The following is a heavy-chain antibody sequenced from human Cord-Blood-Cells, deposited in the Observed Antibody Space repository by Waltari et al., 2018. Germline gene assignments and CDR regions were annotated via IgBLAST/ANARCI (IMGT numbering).Heavy chain of an antibody. Sequence: VQLVQSGAEVKKPGSSVQVSCKASGGTFSSSATSWVRQAPGQGLEWMGGIIPIFGTANYAQKFQGRVTITADESTSTAYMELSSLRSEDTAVYYCARERMYSGSYDAFDIWGQGTMVTVSS. V-gene: IGHV1-69*01. CDR2: IIPIFGTA. D-gene: IGHD1-26*01. J-gene: IGHJ3*02. CDR3: ARERMYSGSYDAFDI. CDR1: GGTFSSSA.